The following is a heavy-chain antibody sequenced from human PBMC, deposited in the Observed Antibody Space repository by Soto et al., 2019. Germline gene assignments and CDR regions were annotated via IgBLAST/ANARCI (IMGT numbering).Heavy chain of an antibody. V-gene: IGHV4-31*03. CDR1: GGSISSGGYY. J-gene: IGHJ4*02. D-gene: IGHD3-16*02. Sequence: SETLSLTCTVSGGSISSGGYYWSWIRQHPGKGLEWIGYIYYSGRTYYNPSLKGRVTISVDTSKNQFSLKLSSVTAADTAVYYCARGLGDYIWGSYRAKHLDYWGQGTLVTVSS. CDR2: IYYSGRT. CDR3: ARGLGDYIWGSYRAKHLDY.